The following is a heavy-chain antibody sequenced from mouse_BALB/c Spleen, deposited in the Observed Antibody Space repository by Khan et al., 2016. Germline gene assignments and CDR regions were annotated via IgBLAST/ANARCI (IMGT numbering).Heavy chain of an antibody. V-gene: IGHV3-2*02. CDR1: GYSITSDYA. CDR3: ARSDYGDKDAMDY. J-gene: IGHJ4*01. D-gene: IGHD1-1*01. Sequence: EVQLQESGPGLVKPSQSLSLTCTVTGYSITSDYAWNWIRQFPGNRLEWMGYISYSGSTSYNPSLKSRISIPRDTYKNQFFLQLNSVTSEYTATYYCARSDYGDKDAMDYWGQGTSVTVSS. CDR2: ISYSGST.